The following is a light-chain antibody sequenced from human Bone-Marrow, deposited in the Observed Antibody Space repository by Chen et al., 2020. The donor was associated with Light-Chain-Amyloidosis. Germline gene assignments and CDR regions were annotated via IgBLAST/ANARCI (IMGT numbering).Light chain of an antibody. CDR1: QTISSNY. J-gene: IGKJ4*01. CDR2: GSS. CDR3: QQYGTSPLT. Sequence: EIVLPQSPGPLSLSPGEGANLSCRASQTISSNYLTWYQQKFGQAPRLLIYGSSIRATGIPDRFTGSGSGTDFTLTINRLEPEDFAMYYCQQYGTSPLTFGGGTKVEIK. V-gene: IGKV3-20*01.